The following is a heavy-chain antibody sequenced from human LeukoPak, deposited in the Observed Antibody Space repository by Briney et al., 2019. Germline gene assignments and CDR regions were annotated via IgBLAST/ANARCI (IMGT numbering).Heavy chain of an antibody. CDR1: GGSFSGYY. CDR2: INHSGST. D-gene: IGHD6-13*01. J-gene: IGHJ3*02. V-gene: IGHV4-34*01. Sequence: KPSETLSLTCAVYGGSFSGYYWCWIRQPPGKGLEWIGEINHSGSTYYNPSLKSRVTISVGTSKNQFSLKLSSVTAADTAVYYCARQFISGTSAFDIWGQGTMVTVSS. CDR3: ARQFISGTSAFDI.